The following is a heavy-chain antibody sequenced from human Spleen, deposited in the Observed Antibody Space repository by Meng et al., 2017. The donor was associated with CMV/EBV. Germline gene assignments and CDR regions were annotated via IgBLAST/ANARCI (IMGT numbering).Heavy chain of an antibody. CDR3: ASGSLGHYSAYGMDV. CDR2: IIPIFGTI. J-gene: IGHJ6*02. V-gene: IGHV1-69*05. Sequence: SGGTFKNNAITWVRQAPGQGLEWMGAIIPIFGTIDYAQMFQGRVTITTDESMTTAYMELSSLRSEDTAVYYCASGSLGHYSAYGMDVWGQGTTVTVSS. D-gene: IGHD3-22*01. CDR1: GGTFKNNA.